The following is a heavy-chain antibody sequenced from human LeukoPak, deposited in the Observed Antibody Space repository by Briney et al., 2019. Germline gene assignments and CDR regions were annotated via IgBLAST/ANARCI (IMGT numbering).Heavy chain of an antibody. D-gene: IGHD5-24*01. V-gene: IGHV4-61*02. CDR2: IYTSGST. CDR1: GGSISSGSYY. J-gene: IGHJ4*02. CDR3: ARAERWLRLYYFDS. Sequence: PSETLSLTCTVSGGSISSGSYYWSWIRQPAGKGLEWIGRIYTSGSTNYNPSLKSRVTISVDTSKNQFSLKLSSVTAADTAVYYCARAERWLRLYYFDSWGQGTLVTVSS.